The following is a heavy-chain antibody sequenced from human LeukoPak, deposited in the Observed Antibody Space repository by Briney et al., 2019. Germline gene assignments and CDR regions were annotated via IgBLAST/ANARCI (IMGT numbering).Heavy chain of an antibody. V-gene: IGHV5-51*01. CDR3: ARQLRKYSHMSDY. J-gene: IGHJ4*02. CDR2: IYPGDSDT. Sequence: GESLKISCKGSGYSFTSYWIGWVRQMPGKGLEWMGIIYPGDSDTRYSPSFQGQVTISADNSISTAYLQWSSLKASDTAMYYCARQLRKYSHMSDYWGQGTLVTVSS. D-gene: IGHD6-6*01. CDR1: GYSFTSYW.